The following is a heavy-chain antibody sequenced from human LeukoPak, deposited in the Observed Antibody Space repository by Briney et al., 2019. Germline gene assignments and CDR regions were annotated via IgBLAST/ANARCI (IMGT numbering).Heavy chain of an antibody. CDR3: ARRSGYDYFDY. Sequence: SVKVSFKASGGTFSSYAISWVRQAPGQGLEWMGRIIPILGIANYAQKFQGRVTITADKSTSTAYMELSSLRSEDTAVYYCARRSGYDYFDYWGQGTLVTVSS. CDR1: GGTFSSYA. D-gene: IGHD5-12*01. CDR2: IIPILGIA. V-gene: IGHV1-69*04. J-gene: IGHJ4*02.